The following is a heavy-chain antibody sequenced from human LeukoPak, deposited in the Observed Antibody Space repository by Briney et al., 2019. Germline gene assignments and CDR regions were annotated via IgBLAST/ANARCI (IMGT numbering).Heavy chain of an antibody. CDR1: GFTFSDYY. CDR3: ARDPEPAAGLPDY. Sequence: PGESLRLSCAASGFTFSDYYMSWIRQAPGKVLEWVSYISSSSSYTNYADSVKGRFTISRDNAKNSLYLQMNSLRAEDTAVYYCARDPEPAAGLPDYWGQGTLVTVSS. D-gene: IGHD6-13*01. CDR2: ISSSSSYT. J-gene: IGHJ4*02. V-gene: IGHV3-11*06.